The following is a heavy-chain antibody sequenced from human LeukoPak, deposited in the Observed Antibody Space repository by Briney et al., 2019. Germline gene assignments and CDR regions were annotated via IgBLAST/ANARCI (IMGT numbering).Heavy chain of an antibody. J-gene: IGHJ4*02. D-gene: IGHD3-22*01. CDR1: GGSISSYY. CDR3: ASGGYYDSSGYSFC. V-gene: IGHV4-39*01. CDR2: IYYTGST. Sequence: SETLSLTCTVSGGSISSYYWSWIRQPPGKGLEWIGSIYYTGSTHYNVSLKSRVIISVDASRNQFSLTLTSVTAADTAVYYCASGGYYDSSGYSFCWGQGALVTVSS.